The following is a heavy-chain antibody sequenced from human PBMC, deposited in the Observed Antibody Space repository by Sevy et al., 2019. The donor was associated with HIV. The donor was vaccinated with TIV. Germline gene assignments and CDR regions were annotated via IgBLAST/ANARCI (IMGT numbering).Heavy chain of an antibody. CDR1: GYTFTSYG. D-gene: IGHD2-15*01. Sequence: ASVKVSCKASGYTFTSYGISWVRQAPGQGLEWMGWISAYNGNTNYAQKLQGRVTMTTDTSTSKDYMELRSLRSDDTAVYYCARDYCSGGSCYGSSNWFDPWGQGTLVTVSS. J-gene: IGHJ5*02. CDR2: ISAYNGNT. V-gene: IGHV1-18*01. CDR3: ARDYCSGGSCYGSSNWFDP.